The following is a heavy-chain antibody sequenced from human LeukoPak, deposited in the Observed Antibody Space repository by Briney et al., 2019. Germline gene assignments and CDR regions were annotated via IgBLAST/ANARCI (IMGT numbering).Heavy chain of an antibody. CDR3: ARDYDFWGGYYVGRDAFDI. Sequence: PSQTLSLTCTVSGGSISSGDYYWSWIRQPPGKGLEWIGYIYYSGSTYYNPSLKSRVTISVDTSKNQFSLKLSSVTAADTAVYYCARDYDFWGGYYVGRDAFDIWGQGTMVTVSS. CDR2: IYYSGST. D-gene: IGHD3-3*01. CDR1: GGSISSGDYY. J-gene: IGHJ3*02. V-gene: IGHV4-30-4*08.